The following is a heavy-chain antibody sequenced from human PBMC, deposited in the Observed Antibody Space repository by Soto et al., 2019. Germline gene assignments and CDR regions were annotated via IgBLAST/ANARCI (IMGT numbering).Heavy chain of an antibody. J-gene: IGHJ2*01. CDR2: IYYSGST. D-gene: IGHD2-15*01. CDR3: ARGTGYCSGGSCYAESEVYWYFDL. Sequence: SETLSLTCTVSGGSVSSGSYYWSWIRQPPGKGLEWIGYIYYSGSTNYNPSLKSRVTISVDTSKNQFSLKLSSVTAADTAVYYCARGTGYCSGGSCYAESEVYWYFDLWGRGTLVTVSS. V-gene: IGHV4-61*01. CDR1: GGSVSSGSYY.